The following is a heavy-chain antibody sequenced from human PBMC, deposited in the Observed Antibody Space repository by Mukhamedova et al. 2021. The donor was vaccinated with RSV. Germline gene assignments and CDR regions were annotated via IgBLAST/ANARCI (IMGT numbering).Heavy chain of an antibody. CDR3: ARDVDYFSSTSGYGFDY. J-gene: IGHJ4*02. CDR2: ISSSSSTI. V-gene: IGHV3-48*02. Sequence: GLEWVSYISSSSSTIYYADSVKGRFTISRDNAKNSLYLQMNSLRDEDTAVYYCARDVDYFSSTSGYGFDYWGQGTLVTVSS. D-gene: IGHD2-2*01.